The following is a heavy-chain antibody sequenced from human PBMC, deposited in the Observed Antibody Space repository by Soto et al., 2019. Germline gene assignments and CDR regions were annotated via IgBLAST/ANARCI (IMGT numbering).Heavy chain of an antibody. J-gene: IGHJ6*02. CDR3: ARADYEILTGSYAMDV. V-gene: IGHV4-4*07. Sequence: QVQLQESGPRLVKPSETLSLTCTVSDDFISGYYWNWIRQPAGKGLEWIGRVSTSGATNYNPSLESRVTMSVDTSKKQFSLKLTSVTAADTAVYFCARADYEILTGSYAMDVWGQGTTVTVSS. CDR1: DDFISGYY. D-gene: IGHD3-9*01. CDR2: VSTSGAT.